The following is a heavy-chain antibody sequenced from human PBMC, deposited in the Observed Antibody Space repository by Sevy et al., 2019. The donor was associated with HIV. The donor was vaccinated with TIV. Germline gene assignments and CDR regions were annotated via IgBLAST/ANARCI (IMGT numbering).Heavy chain of an antibody. CDR2: IRNRPNRHTT. V-gene: IGHV3-72*01. CDR1: GFTFSDHY. J-gene: IGHJ6*03. Sequence: GESLKISCAASGFTFSDHYVDWVRQAPGKGLEWVGRIRNRPNRHTTEYAASVEGRFTISRDDSKNSLFLQMNSLKTEESAVYYCVRGPNCGVGGCQQISPYCLDVWGKGATVTVSS. D-gene: IGHD2-21*01. CDR3: VRGPNCGVGGCQQISPYCLDV.